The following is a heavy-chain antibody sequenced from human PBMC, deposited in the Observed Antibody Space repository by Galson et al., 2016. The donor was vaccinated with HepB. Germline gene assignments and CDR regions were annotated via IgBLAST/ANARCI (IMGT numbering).Heavy chain of an antibody. D-gene: IGHD3-16*01. CDR1: GFMFSDAW. CDR3: ARAAVYSYVPHDY. J-gene: IGHJ4*02. V-gene: IGHV3-30-3*01. CDR2: ISYDGDTR. Sequence: SLRLSCAASGFMFSDAWMTWVRQAPGKGLEWVALISYDGDTRHYEDPVKGRVTISRDNSRNILYLQMYSLRNDDTAVYYCARAAVYSYVPHDYWGQGTLVTVSS.